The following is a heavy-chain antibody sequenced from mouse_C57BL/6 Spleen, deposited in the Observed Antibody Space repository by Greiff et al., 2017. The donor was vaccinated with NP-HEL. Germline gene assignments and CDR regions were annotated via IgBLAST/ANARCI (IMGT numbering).Heavy chain of an antibody. V-gene: IGHV1-54*01. D-gene: IGHD1-1*01. CDR1: GYAFTNYL. Sequence: QVHVKQSGAELVRPGTSVKVSCKASGYAFTNYLIEWVKQRPGQGLEWIGVINPGSGGTNYNEKFKGKATLTADKSSSTAYMQLSSLTSEDSAVYFCARTHYYGSSPWFAYWGQGTLVTVSA. CDR3: ARTHYYGSSPWFAY. J-gene: IGHJ3*01. CDR2: INPGSGGT.